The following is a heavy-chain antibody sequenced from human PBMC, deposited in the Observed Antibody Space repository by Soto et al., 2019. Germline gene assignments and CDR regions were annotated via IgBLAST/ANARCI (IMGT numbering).Heavy chain of an antibody. V-gene: IGHV3-21*01. CDR2: ISSNSAYI. Sequence: GGSLRLSCAASGFSLSSYAMTWVRQAPGKGLEWVSTISSNSAYIYYTDALRGRFTISRDNAKNSLHLQMNSLRAEDTAVYYCTRDASRDSSARGWFDPWGPGTLVTVSS. D-gene: IGHD6-13*01. CDR3: TRDASRDSSARGWFDP. J-gene: IGHJ5*02. CDR1: GFSLSSYA.